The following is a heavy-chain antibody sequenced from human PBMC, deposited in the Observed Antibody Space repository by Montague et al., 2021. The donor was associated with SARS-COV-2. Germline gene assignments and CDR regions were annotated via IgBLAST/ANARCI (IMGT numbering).Heavy chain of an antibody. CDR3: ARILVAAAGSPFDP. CDR2: IDWDDDK. V-gene: IGHV2-70*11. J-gene: IGHJ5*02. CDR1: GFSLSTSGMC. Sequence: PALVKPTQTLTLTCTFSGFSLSTSGMCVSWIRQPPGKALEWLARIDWDDDKYYSTSLKTRLTISKDTSKNQVVLTMTNMDPVDTATYYCARILVAAAGSPFDPWGQGTLVPVSS. D-gene: IGHD6-13*01.